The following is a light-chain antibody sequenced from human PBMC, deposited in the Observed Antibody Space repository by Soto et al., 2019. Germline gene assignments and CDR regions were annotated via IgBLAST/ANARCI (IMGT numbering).Light chain of an antibody. CDR2: KVS. CDR1: QSLVYTDGNTY. J-gene: IGKJ1*01. V-gene: IGKV2-30*01. Sequence: DVVMTQSPLSLPVTLGQPASISCRSSQSLVYTDGNTYLSWFQQRPGQPPRRLIYKVSNRDSGVPDRFSGSGSGTDFTLKISRVEAEDVGVYYCMQGTPWPSWTFGQGTKVEIK. CDR3: MQGTPWPSWT.